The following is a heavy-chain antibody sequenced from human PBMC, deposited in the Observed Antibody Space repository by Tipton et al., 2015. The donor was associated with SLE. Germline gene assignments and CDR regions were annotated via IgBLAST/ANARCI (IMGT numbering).Heavy chain of an antibody. J-gene: IGHJ6*03. CDR3: GRVQGDFWRDDALDYMDV. Sequence: TLSLTCSVSGGSIISNNFYWGWFRQPPGKTLEWIGSVYYTGSTYYNPSLKRRVTISVDTSQNQFSLRLTSVTAGDTAVYFCGRVQGDFWRDDALDYMDVWGNGTTVAVSS. V-gene: IGHV4-39*07. CDR2: VYYTGST. CDR1: GGSIISNNFY. D-gene: IGHD3-3*01.